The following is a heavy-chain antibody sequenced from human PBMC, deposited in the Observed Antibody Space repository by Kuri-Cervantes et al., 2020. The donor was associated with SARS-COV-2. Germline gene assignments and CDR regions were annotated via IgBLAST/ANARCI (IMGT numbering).Heavy chain of an antibody. CDR3: ARDQGSTMEAGVPWRESYYYYGMDV. CDR2: INPSGGST. J-gene: IGHJ6*02. D-gene: IGHD5/OR15-5a*01. Sequence: ASVKVSCKASGYTFTSYAMHWVRQAPGQGLEWMGIINPSGGSTSYAQKFQGRVTMTRDTSTSTVYMELSSLRSEDTAVYYCARDQGSTMEAGVPWRESYYYYGMDVWGQGTTVTVSS. V-gene: IGHV1-46*01. CDR1: GYTFTSYA.